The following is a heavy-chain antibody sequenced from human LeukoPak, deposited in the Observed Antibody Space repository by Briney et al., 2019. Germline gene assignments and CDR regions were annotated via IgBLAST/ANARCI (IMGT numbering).Heavy chain of an antibody. CDR3: AKDTRTDYDILTGYEDAFDI. CDR1: GFTFHDFS. Sequence: GRSLRLSCAASGFTFHDFSMHWVRQVPGRGLEWVSGISWNSNSMGYADSVKGRFTISRDNAKNSLYLQMNSLKAEDTAFYYCAKDTRTDYDILTGYEDAFDIWGQGTMVTVSS. J-gene: IGHJ3*02. V-gene: IGHV3-9*01. D-gene: IGHD3-9*01. CDR2: ISWNSNSM.